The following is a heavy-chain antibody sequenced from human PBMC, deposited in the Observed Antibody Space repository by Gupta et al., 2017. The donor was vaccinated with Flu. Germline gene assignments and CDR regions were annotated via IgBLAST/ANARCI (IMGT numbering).Heavy chain of an antibody. CDR2: ISWNSGNV. J-gene: IGHJ3*02. D-gene: IGHD6-6*01. Sequence: MHWVRQARGKGLEWVSGISWNSGNVGYADSVKGRFTISRDNAKNSRYLQMNSPSTEDTALDFCAKSGNYSSSTGAFDIWGQGTMVTVSS. V-gene: IGHV3-9*01. CDR3: AKSGNYSSSTGAFDI.